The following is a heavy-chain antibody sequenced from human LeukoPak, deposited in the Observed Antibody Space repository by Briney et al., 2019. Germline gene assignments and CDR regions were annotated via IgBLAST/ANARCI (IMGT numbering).Heavy chain of an antibody. CDR1: GGSISSYY. CDR2: IYYSGST. D-gene: IGHD6-6*01. CDR3: VRRQLGWFFFDY. J-gene: IGHJ4*02. V-gene: IGHV4-59*01. Sequence: SETLSLTCTVSGGSISSYYWSWIRQPPGKGLEWIGYIYYSGSTNYNPSLKSRVTISVDTSKNQFSLKLSSVTAADTAVYYCVRRQLGWFFFDYWGQGTLVTVSS.